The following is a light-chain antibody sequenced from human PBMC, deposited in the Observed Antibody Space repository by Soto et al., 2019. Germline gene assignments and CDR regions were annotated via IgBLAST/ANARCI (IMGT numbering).Light chain of an antibody. CDR3: QQRRNWPPLT. CDR2: HAS. Sequence: ETVLTQSPATLSLSPGETATLSCRASDSVDIYLAGYQQKPGQAPRLLIYHASKRATGIPARFRGSGSGTDFTLIISSLEPEDSAVYYCQQRRNWPPLTFGGGTRVEI. CDR1: DSVDIY. J-gene: IGKJ4*01. V-gene: IGKV3-11*01.